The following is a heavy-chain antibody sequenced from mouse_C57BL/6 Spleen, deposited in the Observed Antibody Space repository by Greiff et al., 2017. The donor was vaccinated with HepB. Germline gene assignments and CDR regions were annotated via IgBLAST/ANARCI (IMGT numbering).Heavy chain of an antibody. CDR1: GYTFTSYW. D-gene: IGHD1-1*01. J-gene: IGHJ1*03. V-gene: IGHV1-52*01. Sequence: QVQLQQPGPELVRPGSSVKLSCKASGYTFTSYWMHWVKQRPIQGLEWIGNIDPSDSETHYNQKFKDKATLTVDKSSSTAYMQLSSLTSEDSAVYYCARGRTVVAPLGYFDVWGTGTTVTVSS. CDR2: IDPSDSET. CDR3: ARGRTVVAPLGYFDV.